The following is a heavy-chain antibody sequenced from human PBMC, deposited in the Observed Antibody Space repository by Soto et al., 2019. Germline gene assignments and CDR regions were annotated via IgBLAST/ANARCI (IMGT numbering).Heavy chain of an antibody. Sequence: ASVKVSCKVSGYTFTGYYLHWARQAPGQGLEWMGWINPDNGAANYAQQFQGRVTMTRDTSISTVYLEFSSLRSDDTAVYFCARGEDYRWLFHYLGYWGQGALVTVSS. J-gene: IGHJ4*02. CDR3: ARGEDYRWLFHYLGY. CDR2: INPDNGAA. CDR1: GYTFTGYY. D-gene: IGHD2-8*02. V-gene: IGHV1-2*02.